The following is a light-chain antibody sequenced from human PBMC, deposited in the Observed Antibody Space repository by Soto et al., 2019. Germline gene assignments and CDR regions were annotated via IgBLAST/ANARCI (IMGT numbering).Light chain of an antibody. V-gene: IGLV1-47*01. CDR1: RSNIGSNY. CDR3: AAWDASLSVML. CDR2: RSY. J-gene: IGLJ2*01. Sequence: QSALTQPLSASGTPGQTVTISCSGSRSNIGSNYVYWYQQLPGMAPTLLIYRSYQRPSGVPDRVSASKSGTSASLAISGLRSEDEANYYCAAWDASLSVMLFGGGTKLTVL.